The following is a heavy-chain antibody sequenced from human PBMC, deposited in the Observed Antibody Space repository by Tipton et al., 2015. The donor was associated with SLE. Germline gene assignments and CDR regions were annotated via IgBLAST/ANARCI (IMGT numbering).Heavy chain of an antibody. J-gene: IGHJ4*02. D-gene: IGHD4-17*01. CDR1: GGSISGSPYY. CDR2: FYEGAST. CDR3: ARGDVVATVN. Sequence: TLSLICTVSGGSISGSPYYWGWVRQAPGAGLQWIASFYEGASTYYNPSLKSRVTISVDTSKNHFSLNLKSVTAADTAVYYCARGDVVATVNWGQGTLVTVSS. V-gene: IGHV4-39*07.